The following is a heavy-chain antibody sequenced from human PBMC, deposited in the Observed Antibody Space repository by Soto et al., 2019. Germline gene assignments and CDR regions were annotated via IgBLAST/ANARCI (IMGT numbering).Heavy chain of an antibody. CDR1: GFTFGTTD. V-gene: IGHV3-23*01. J-gene: IGHJ5*02. CDR3: VKNSGWFNT. CDR2: IDGSGGIT. Sequence: PGGSLRLSCAASGFTFGTTDMSWVRQAPGEGLEWVSTIDGSGGITYYADSVKGRFTISRDNSRNTVYLQMNSLRGDGTALYYCVKNSGWFNTWGQGAQVTVSS. D-gene: IGHD3-10*01.